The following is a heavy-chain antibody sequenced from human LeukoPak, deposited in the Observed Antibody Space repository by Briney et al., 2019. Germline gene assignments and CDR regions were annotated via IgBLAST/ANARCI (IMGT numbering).Heavy chain of an antibody. CDR3: ATYRQVLLPFES. CDR1: GFTFSTFA. CDR2: IFPSGGEI. J-gene: IGHJ4*02. V-gene: IGHV3-23*01. D-gene: IGHD2-8*02. Sequence: GGSLRLSCAASGFTFSTFAMIWVRQPPGKGLEWVSSIFPSGGEIHYADSVRGRFTISRDNSKSTLSLQMNSPRAEDTAIYYCATYRQVLLPFESWGQGTLVTVSS.